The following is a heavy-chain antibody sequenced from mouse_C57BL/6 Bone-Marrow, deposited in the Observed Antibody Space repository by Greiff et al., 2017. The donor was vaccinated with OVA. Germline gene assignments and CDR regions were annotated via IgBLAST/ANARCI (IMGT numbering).Heavy chain of an antibody. CDR2: SRNKANDYTT. Sequence: EVMLVESGGGLVQSGRSLRLSCATSGFTFSDFYMEWVRQAPGKGLEWIAASRNKANDYTTEYSASVKGRFIVSRDTSQSILYLQMNALRAEDTAIYDCARDAPTGYYFDYWGQGTTLTVSS. D-gene: IGHD4-1*02. V-gene: IGHV7-1*01. CDR3: ARDAPTGYYFDY. J-gene: IGHJ2*01. CDR1: GFTFSDFY.